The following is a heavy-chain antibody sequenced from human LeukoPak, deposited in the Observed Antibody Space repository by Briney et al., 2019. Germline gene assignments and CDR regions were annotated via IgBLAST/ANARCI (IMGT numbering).Heavy chain of an antibody. V-gene: IGHV1-3*01. Sequence: ASVKVSRKASGYTFTSYAMHWVRQAPGQRLECMGWINAGNGNTKYSQKFQGRVTITRDTSASTAYMELSSLRSEDTAVYYCARDTWAYCGGDCYSGIFDYWGQGTLVTVSS. D-gene: IGHD2-21*02. CDR1: GYTFTSYA. CDR2: INAGNGNT. CDR3: ARDTWAYCGGDCYSGIFDY. J-gene: IGHJ4*02.